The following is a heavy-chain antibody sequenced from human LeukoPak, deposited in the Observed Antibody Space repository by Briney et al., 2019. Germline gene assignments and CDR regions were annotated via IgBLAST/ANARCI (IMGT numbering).Heavy chain of an antibody. CDR3: ATGRWYCDY. J-gene: IGHJ4*02. Sequence: GGSLRLSCAASGFTFSSYVMSWVRQAPGKGLEWVSLISGSGASTYYADSMKGRFTISRDNSKNTLYLQMNSLRAEDTAVYYCATGRWYCDYWGQGTLVTVSS. CDR1: GFTFSSYV. D-gene: IGHD6-13*01. V-gene: IGHV3-23*01. CDR2: ISGSGAST.